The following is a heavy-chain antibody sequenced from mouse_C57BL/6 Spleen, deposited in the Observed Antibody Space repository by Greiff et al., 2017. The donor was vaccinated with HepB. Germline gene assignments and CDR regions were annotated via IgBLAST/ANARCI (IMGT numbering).Heavy chain of an antibody. CDR2: ISSGGSYT. CDR3: ARHLGDYGNRGFAY. V-gene: IGHV5-6*01. D-gene: IGHD2-1*01. J-gene: IGHJ3*01. Sequence: EVNVVESGGDLVKPGGSLKLSCAASGFTFSSYGMSWVRQTPDKRLEWVATISSGGSYTYYPDSVKGRFTISRDNAKNTLYLQMSSLKSEDTAMYYCARHLGDYGNRGFAYWGQGTLVTVSA. CDR1: GFTFSSYG.